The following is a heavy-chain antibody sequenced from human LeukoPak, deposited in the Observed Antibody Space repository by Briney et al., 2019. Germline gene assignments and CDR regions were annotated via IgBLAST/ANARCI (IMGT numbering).Heavy chain of an antibody. J-gene: IGHJ6*02. CDR1: GFTFSSYW. CDR2: INHNGNVN. V-gene: IGHV3-7*03. Sequence: GGSLRLSCAASGFTFSSYWMNWARQAPGKGLEWVASINHNGNVNYYVDSVKGRFTISRDNAKNSLYLQMSNLRAEDTAVYYCARTSSYYYYYGMDVWGQGTTVTVSS. CDR3: ARTSSYYYYYGMDV.